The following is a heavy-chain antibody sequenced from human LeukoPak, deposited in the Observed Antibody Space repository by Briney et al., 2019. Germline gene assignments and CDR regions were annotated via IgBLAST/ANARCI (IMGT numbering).Heavy chain of an antibody. D-gene: IGHD5-24*01. CDR3: TRAPYGYKFEY. V-gene: IGHV4-4*07. Sequence: PSETLSLTCTVSGGSISSYYWSWIRQPAGKGLEWIGRIYTSGSTYYNPSLRSRVTISVDRSKNQFSLKLSAVTAADTAVYYCTRAPYGYKFEYWGQGSLVTVSS. CDR1: GGSISSYY. CDR2: IYTSGST. J-gene: IGHJ4*02.